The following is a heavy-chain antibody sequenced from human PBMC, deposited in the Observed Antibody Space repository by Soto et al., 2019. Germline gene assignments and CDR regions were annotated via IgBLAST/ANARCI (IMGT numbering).Heavy chain of an antibody. V-gene: IGHV3-48*01. D-gene: IGHD2-15*01. Sequence: GGSLRLSCAASGFTFSSYSMNWVRQAPGKGLEWVSYISSSSSTIYYADSVKGRFTISRDNAKNSLYLQMNSLRAEDTAVYYCARGRKSIPIVVVVAATPQPFDPWGQGTLVTVSS. J-gene: IGHJ5*02. CDR3: ARGRKSIPIVVVVAATPQPFDP. CDR2: ISSSSSTI. CDR1: GFTFSSYS.